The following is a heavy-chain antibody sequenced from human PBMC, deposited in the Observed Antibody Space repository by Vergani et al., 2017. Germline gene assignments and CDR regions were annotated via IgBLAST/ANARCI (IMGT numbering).Heavy chain of an antibody. CDR3: TWLYGPTGHWYFDF. CDR1: GIPLSTSGMR. CDR2: IDWDDEK. J-gene: IGHJ2*01. V-gene: IGHV2-70*04. D-gene: IGHD3-10*01. Sequence: QVTLKESGPALVKPTQTLTLTCTVSGIPLSTSGMRVSWIRQPPGKAPEWLARIDWDDEKFYSPSLKTRLTISKDTSKNQVVLTMTKMDPADTAMYYCTWLYGPTGHWYFDFWGRGTLVAVSS.